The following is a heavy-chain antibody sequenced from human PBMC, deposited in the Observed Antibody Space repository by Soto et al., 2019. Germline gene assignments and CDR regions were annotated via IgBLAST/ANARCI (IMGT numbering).Heavy chain of an antibody. J-gene: IGHJ4*02. CDR2: IYYSGST. CDR3: ARGWAPMGYPTLAFDY. V-gene: IGHV4-30-4*01. CDR1: GGSISSGDYY. D-gene: IGHD5-12*01. Sequence: QVQLQESGPGLVKPSQTLSLTCTVSGGSISSGDYYWSWIRQPPGKGLEWIGYIYYSGSTYYNPSLPSRVTISVDTSQTPSSLKLSSVTAADTAVYYCARGWAPMGYPTLAFDYWGQGTLVTVSS.